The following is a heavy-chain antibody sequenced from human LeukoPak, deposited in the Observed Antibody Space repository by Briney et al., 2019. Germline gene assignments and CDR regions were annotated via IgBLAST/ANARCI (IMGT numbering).Heavy chain of an antibody. V-gene: IGHV3-30*18. D-gene: IGHD2-2*01. J-gene: IGHJ5*02. CDR2: ISYDGTIR. Sequence: GGSLRLSCAASGFTFSSYSMNWVRQAPGKGLEWVAVISYDGTIRNYADSVKGRFTISRDNSKNTLYLQMNSLTAEDTALYYCAKGGCSSTTCYLANPWGQGTLVTVSS. CDR3: AKGGCSSTTCYLANP. CDR1: GFTFSSYS.